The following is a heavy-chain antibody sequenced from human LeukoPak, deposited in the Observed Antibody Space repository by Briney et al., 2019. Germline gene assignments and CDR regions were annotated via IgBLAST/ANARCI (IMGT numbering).Heavy chain of an antibody. D-gene: IGHD3-10*01. Sequence: PSETLSLTCTVSGGSISSYYWSWIRQPLGKGLEWIGYIYYSGSTNYNPSLKSRVTISVDTSKNQFSLKLSSVTAADTAVYYCARLPYGSGSYYYYYGMDVWGQGTTVTVSS. CDR2: IYYSGST. J-gene: IGHJ6*02. CDR3: ARLPYGSGSYYYYYGMDV. V-gene: IGHV4-59*01. CDR1: GGSISSYY.